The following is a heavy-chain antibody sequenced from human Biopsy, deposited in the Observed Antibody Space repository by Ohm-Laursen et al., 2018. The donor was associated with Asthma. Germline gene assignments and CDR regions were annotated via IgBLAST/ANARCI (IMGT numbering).Heavy chain of an antibody. Sequence: SETPPLTCTVSGGSINNFYWSWIRQPPGKGLESIGHVYYSGSTNYNPSLKSRVTISIDASKNQFSLKLTSVAAADTAVYYCARGVDRVTGLLDHFDSWGQGTLVTVSS. V-gene: IGHV4-59*01. CDR2: VYYSGST. J-gene: IGHJ4*02. CDR3: ARGVDRVTGLLDHFDS. D-gene: IGHD2-21*02. CDR1: GGSINNFY.